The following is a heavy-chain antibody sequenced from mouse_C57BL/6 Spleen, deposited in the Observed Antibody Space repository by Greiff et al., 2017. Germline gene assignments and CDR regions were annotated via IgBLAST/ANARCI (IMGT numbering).Heavy chain of an antibody. Sequence: QVQLQQPGAELVMPGASVKLSCKASGYTFTSYWMHWVKQRPGQGLEWIGEIDPSDSYTNYNQKFKGKSTLTVDKFSITAYMQLSSLTSEDSAVYYCARGGRYYFDYWGQGTTLTVSS. CDR1: GYTFTSYW. CDR2: IDPSDSYT. J-gene: IGHJ2*01. D-gene: IGHD1-1*02. V-gene: IGHV1-69*01. CDR3: ARGGRYYFDY.